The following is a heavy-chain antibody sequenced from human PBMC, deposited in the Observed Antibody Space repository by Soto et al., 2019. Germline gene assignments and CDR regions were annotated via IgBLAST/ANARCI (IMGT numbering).Heavy chain of an antibody. CDR2: ISAYNGNT. V-gene: IGHV1-18*01. CDR3: ASTLTAKIGDCRGGSCPANCYYYYMDV. J-gene: IGHJ6*03. CDR1: GYTFTSYG. D-gene: IGHD2-15*01. Sequence: ASVKVSCKASGYTFTSYGISWVRQAPGQGLEWMGWISAYNGNTNYAQKLQGRVTMTTDTSTSTAYMELRSLRSDDTAVYYCASTLTAKIGDCRGGSCPANCYYYYMDVWGKGTTVTVSS.